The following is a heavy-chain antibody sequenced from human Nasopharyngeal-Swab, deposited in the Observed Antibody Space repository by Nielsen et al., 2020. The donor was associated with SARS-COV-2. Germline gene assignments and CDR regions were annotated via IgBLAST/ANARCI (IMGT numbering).Heavy chain of an antibody. D-gene: IGHD4-23*01. CDR3: ARIPTVVTQSDY. V-gene: IGHV1-8*01. CDR1: GYTFTSYD. J-gene: IGHJ4*02. Sequence: ASVKVSCNASGYTFTSYDNNWVRRATGQGLEWMGWMNPNSGNTGYAQKFQGRVTMTRNTSISTVYMKLNSLRSEDTAVYYCARIPTVVTQSDYWGQGTLVTVSS. CDR2: MNPNSGNT.